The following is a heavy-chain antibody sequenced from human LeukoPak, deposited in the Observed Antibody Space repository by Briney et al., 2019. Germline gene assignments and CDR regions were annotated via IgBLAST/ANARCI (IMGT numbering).Heavy chain of an antibody. V-gene: IGHV1-46*01. CDR3: ARDRPRGYGGNSIRRFDY. CDR2: INPSGGST. J-gene: IGHJ4*02. Sequence: ASVKVSCKASGYTFTSYYMHWVRQAPGEGLEWMGIINPSGGSTSYAQKLQGRVTMTTDTSTSTAYMELRSLRSDDTAVYYCARDRPRGYGGNSIRRFDYWGQGTLVTVSS. D-gene: IGHD4-23*01. CDR1: GYTFTSYY.